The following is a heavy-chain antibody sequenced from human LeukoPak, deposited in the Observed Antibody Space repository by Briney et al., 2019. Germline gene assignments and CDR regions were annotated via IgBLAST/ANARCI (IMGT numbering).Heavy chain of an antibody. CDR1: GFTFSNYS. J-gene: IGHJ4*02. CDR2: IGSTSHFR. D-gene: IGHD2-21*02. V-gene: IGHV3-21*01. Sequence: GGSPRLSCAASGFTFSNYSMNWVRQAPGKGLEWVSSIGSTSHFRYYADSLKGRVTIPRDNAKNSLYLQMSSLRVEDTAVYYCARSCDGDCYSDYWGQGTLVTVSS. CDR3: ARSCDGDCYSDY.